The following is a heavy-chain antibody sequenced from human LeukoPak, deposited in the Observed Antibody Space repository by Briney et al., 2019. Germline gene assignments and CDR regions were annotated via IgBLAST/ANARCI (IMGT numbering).Heavy chain of an antibody. D-gene: IGHD4-23*01. CDR2: IYTGGGT. J-gene: IGHJ4*02. Sequence: GGSLRLSCAASGFTVSSNYMSWVRQAPGKGLEWVSVIYTGGGTYHADSVKGRFTISRDNSKNTLFLQMDSLRAEDTAVYYCARLYGGNSEGDYWGQGTPVTVSS. CDR1: GFTVSSNY. CDR3: ARLYGGNSEGDY. V-gene: IGHV3-66*02.